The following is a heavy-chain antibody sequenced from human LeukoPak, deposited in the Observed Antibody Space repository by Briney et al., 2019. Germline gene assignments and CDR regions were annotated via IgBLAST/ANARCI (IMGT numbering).Heavy chain of an antibody. CDR1: GFAFRSYS. CDR2: ISSSSSNI. V-gene: IGHV3-21*06. Sequence: PGGSLRLSCAASGFAFRSYSMNWVRKAPGKGLEWLSSISSSSSNIYYADSVKGRFTISRDNAKNSLYLQLNSLRAADTAVYYCARGCTAFFDYWGQGPLVTVSS. D-gene: IGHD5-18*01. J-gene: IGHJ4*02. CDR3: ARGCTAFFDY.